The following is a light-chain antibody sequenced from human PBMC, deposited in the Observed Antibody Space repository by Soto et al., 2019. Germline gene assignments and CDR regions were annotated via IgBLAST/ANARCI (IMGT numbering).Light chain of an antibody. CDR3: QQYNSYWT. J-gene: IGKJ1*01. V-gene: IGKV1-17*02. CDR2: AAS. Sequence: DIQMTQYPSSLSASVGDRVTITCRASQAIGTALGWYRQKPGKAPKRLIYAASSLQSGAPPRFSGSGSGTDFTLTIRNLQPGDFATYYCQQYNSYWTFGQGTKVDIK. CDR1: QAIGTA.